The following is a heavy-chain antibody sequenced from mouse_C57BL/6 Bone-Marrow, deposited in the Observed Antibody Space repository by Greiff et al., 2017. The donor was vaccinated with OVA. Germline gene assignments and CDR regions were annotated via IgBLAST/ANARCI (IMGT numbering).Heavy chain of an antibody. CDR2: IDPETGGP. V-gene: IGHV1-15*01. CDR1: GYTFTDYE. Sequence: VQLQQSGAELVRPGASVTLSCKASGYTFTDYEMHWVKQTPVHGLEWIGAIDPETGGPAYNQKFKGKAILTADKSSSTAYMELRSLTSEDSAVYYCTRRTGTRRYWYFDVWGTGTTVTVSS. J-gene: IGHJ1*03. CDR3: TRRTGTRRYWYFDV. D-gene: IGHD4-1*01.